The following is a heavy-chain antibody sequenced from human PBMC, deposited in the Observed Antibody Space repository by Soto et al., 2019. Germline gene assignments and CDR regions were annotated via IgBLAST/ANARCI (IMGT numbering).Heavy chain of an antibody. J-gene: IGHJ6*02. D-gene: IGHD3-16*01. CDR2: ISGSDGRA. CDR1: GFSFSFYV. V-gene: IGHV3-23*01. CDR3: ANEGGAGEGGLDV. Sequence: PGGSLRLSCAASGFSFSFYVMSWVRQAPGKGLECVAVISGSDGRAYYADSVKGRFTISRDNSKNTVHLQMNSLRADDTAVYYCANEGGAGEGGLDVWGQGTTVTVSS.